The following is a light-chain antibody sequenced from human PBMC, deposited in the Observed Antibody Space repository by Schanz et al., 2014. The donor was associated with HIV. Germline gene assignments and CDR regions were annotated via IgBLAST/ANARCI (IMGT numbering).Light chain of an antibody. CDR1: SSDVGSYNY. Sequence: QSALTQPPSASGSPGQSVTISCTGTSSDVGSYNYVSWYQQHPGKAPKLIIYDVSNRPSGVPNRFSGSKSGNTASLTVSGLLAEDEADYYCSSYTTSSWVFGGGTKLTVL. CDR2: DVS. CDR3: SSYTTSSWV. J-gene: IGLJ3*02. V-gene: IGLV2-14*03.